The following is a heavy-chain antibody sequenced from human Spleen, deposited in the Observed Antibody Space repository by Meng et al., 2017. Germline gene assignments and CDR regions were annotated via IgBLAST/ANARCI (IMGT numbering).Heavy chain of an antibody. J-gene: IGHJ4*02. V-gene: IGHV5-51*01. CDR3: ARGSYCGSDCYLDY. CDR2: IYPADSDT. Sequence: GESLKISCKASGYSFSRQWIGWVRQMPGKGLEWMGIIYPADSDTRYSPSFQGQVTISADKSISTAYLQWSSLQASDTAMYYCARGSYCGSDCYLDYWGQGTPVTVSS. CDR1: GYSFSRQW. D-gene: IGHD2-21*02.